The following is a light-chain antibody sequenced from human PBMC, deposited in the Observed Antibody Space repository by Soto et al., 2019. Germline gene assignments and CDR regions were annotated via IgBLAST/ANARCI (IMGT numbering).Light chain of an antibody. J-gene: IGKJ4*01. V-gene: IGKV3-20*01. CDR2: GAS. CDR1: QSVSSSY. CDR3: QQYGSSPLT. Sequence: EIVLTQSPGTLSLSPGERATLTCRASQSVSSSYLAWYQQKPGQAPRLLIYGASSRATGIPDRFSGSGSATDFTLTISRLEPEDFAVYYCQQYGSSPLTFGGGTKMEIK.